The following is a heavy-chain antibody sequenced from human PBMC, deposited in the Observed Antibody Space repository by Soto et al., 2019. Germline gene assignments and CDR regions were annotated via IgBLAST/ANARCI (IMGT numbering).Heavy chain of an antibody. Sequence: QVQLVQSGAEVKKPGSSVKVSCKASGGTFSNYAITWVRQAPGQGLEWLGRIIPICGSANYAQKFQGRVTITADESTTTAYMELSSLRSDDTAVYYCAKDGGKDGYFGNWCDPWGQGTLVTVSS. D-gene: IGHD5-12*01. CDR2: IIPICGSA. V-gene: IGHV1-69*15. CDR3: AKDGGKDGYFGNWCDP. CDR1: GGTFSNYA. J-gene: IGHJ5*02.